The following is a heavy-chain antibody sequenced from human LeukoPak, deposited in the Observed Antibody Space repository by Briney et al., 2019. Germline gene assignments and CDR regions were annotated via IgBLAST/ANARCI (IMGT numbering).Heavy chain of an antibody. CDR2: ISYDGSNK. V-gene: IGHV3-30-3*01. J-gene: IGHJ4*02. CDR3: ARTYYDFWSGYSDYYFDY. D-gene: IGHD3-3*01. CDR1: GFTFSSYA. Sequence: PGRSLRLSCAASGFTFSSYAMHWVRQAPGKGLEWVAVISYDGSNKYHADSVKGRFTISRDNSKNTLYLQMNSLRAEDTAVYYCARTYYDFWSGYSDYYFDYWGRGTLVTVSS.